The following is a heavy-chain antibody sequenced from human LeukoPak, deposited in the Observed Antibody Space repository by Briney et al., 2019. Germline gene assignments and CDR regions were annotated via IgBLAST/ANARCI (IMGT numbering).Heavy chain of an antibody. CDR3: ASMAAAGGFDY. D-gene: IGHD6-13*01. J-gene: IGHJ4*02. Sequence: PSQTLSLTCTVSGGSISSGGYYWSWIRQPPGKGLEWIGEINHSGSTNYNPSLKSRVTISVDTSKNQFSLKLSSVTAADTAVYYCASMAAAGGFDYWGQGTLVTVSS. CDR1: GGSISSGGYY. CDR2: INHSGST. V-gene: IGHV4-30-2*01.